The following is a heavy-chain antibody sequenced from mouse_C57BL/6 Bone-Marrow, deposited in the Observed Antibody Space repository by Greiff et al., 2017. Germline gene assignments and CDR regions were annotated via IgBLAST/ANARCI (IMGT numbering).Heavy chain of an antibody. V-gene: IGHV1-53*01. D-gene: IGHD1-1*01. CDR2: INPSNGGT. CDR3: ARDLGCYGSSYWYFDV. J-gene: IGHJ1*03. CDR1: GYTFTSYW. Sequence: QVQLQQPGTELVKPGASVKLSCKASGYTFTSYWMHWVKQRPGQGLEWIGNINPSNGGTNYNEKFKSKATLTVDKSSSTAYMQLSSLTSEDSAVYYCARDLGCYGSSYWYFDVWGTGTTVTVSS.